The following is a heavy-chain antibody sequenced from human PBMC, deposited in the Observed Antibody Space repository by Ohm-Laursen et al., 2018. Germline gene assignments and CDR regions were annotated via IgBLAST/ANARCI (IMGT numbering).Heavy chain of an antibody. CDR3: ARFKWADYGMDV. CDR1: GDSINNYY. D-gene: IGHD1-26*01. Sequence: SDTLSLTCTVSGDSINNYYWSWIRQPPGKGLEWIGYIYYTGTTNYNPSLESRVTISVETSKDQFSLRLTSVTAADTAVYYCARFKWADYGMDVWGQGTTVTVSS. J-gene: IGHJ6*02. V-gene: IGHV4-59*08. CDR2: IYYTGTT.